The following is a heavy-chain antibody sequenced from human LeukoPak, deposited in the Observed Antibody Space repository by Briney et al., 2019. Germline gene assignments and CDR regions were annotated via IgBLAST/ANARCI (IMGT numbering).Heavy chain of an antibody. CDR2: IWYDGSNK. J-gene: IGHJ6*02. CDR3: ARDLLGGGMDV. CDR1: GFTFSSYG. V-gene: IGHV3-33*01. D-gene: IGHD3-16*01. Sequence: GRSLRLSCAASGFTFSSYGMHWVRQAPGKGLEWVAVIWYDGSNKYYADSVKGRFTISRDNSKNTLYLQMNSLRAEDTAVYYCARDLLGGGMDVWGQGTTVTVSS.